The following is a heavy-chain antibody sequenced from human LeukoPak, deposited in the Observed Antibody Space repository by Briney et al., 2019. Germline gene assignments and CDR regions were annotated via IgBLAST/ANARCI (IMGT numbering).Heavy chain of an antibody. CDR3: ARIRVNAFDI. Sequence: SETLSLTCTVSNSSIISYYWSWIRQPPGKGLEWIGYIYYSGTTDYNPSLKSRVTMSVDTSKNQFSLKLSSVTAADTAVYYCARIRVNAFDIWGQGTMVTVSS. V-gene: IGHV4-59*01. J-gene: IGHJ3*02. D-gene: IGHD3-10*01. CDR2: IYYSGTT. CDR1: NSSIISYY.